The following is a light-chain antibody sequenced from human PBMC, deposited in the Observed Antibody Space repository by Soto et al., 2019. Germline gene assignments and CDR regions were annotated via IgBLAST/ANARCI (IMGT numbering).Light chain of an antibody. CDR2: ATS. V-gene: IGKV3-15*01. CDR1: QSVGNN. CDR3: QQYRDWPLT. Sequence: EIVVTQSPATLSVSPGERATLSCRASQSVGNNFAWYQQKPGQAHRLLIFATSTRATGVPARFSGSRSGTEFTLAISSLQSEDFAVYYCQQYRDWPLTFGGGAKVEIE. J-gene: IGKJ4*01.